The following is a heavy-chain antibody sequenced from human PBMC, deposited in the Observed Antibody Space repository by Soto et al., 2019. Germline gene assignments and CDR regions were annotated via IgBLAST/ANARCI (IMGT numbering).Heavy chain of an antibody. CDR3: ARDRYNRNYRPAKNWFDP. V-gene: IGHV4-34*01. Sequence: PXETLSLTCAVYGGSFSGYYWSWIRQPPGKGLEWIGEINHSGSTNYNPSLKSRVTISVDTSKNQFSLKLSSVTAADTAVYYCARDRYNRNYRPAKNWFDPWGQGTLVTVSS. D-gene: IGHD1-7*01. CDR1: GGSFSGYY. CDR2: INHSGST. J-gene: IGHJ5*02.